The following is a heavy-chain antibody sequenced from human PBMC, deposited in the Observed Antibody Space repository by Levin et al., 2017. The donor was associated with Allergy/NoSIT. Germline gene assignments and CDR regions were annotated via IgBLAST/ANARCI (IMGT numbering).Heavy chain of an antibody. CDR2: INWNGGST. CDR1: GFTFDDYG. V-gene: IGHV3-20*04. Sequence: GESLKISCAASGFTFDDYGMSWVRQAPGKGLEWVSGINWNGGSTGYADSVKGRFTISRDNAKNSLYLQMNRLRAEDTAFYYCARAPVDILTGYYVPEFDYWGQGTLVTVSS. J-gene: IGHJ4*02. CDR3: ARAPVDILTGYYVPEFDY. D-gene: IGHD3-9*01.